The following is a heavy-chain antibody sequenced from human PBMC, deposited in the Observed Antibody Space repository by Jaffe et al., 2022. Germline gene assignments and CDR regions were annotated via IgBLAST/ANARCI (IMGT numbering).Heavy chain of an antibody. J-gene: IGHJ4*02. V-gene: IGHV1-3*01. D-gene: IGHD5-12*01. CDR3: ARDLGGYDFIGFDY. CDR1: GYTFTSYA. CDR2: INAGNGNT. Sequence: QVQLVQSGAEVKKPGASVKVSCKASGYTFTSYAMHWVRQAPGQRLEWMGWINAGNGNTKYSQKFQGRVTITRDTSASTAYMELSSLRSEDTAVYYCARDLGGYDFIGFDYWGQGTLVTVSS.